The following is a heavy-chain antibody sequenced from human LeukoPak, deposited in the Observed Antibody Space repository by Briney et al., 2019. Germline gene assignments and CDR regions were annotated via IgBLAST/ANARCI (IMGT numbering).Heavy chain of an antibody. V-gene: IGHV4-39*07. D-gene: IGHD3-10*01. CDR2: IYYSGST. Sequence: SETLSLTCTVSGGSISSSSYYWGWISQPPGKGLEWIGSIYYSGSTYYNPSLKSRVTISVDTSKNQFSLKLSSVTAADTAVYYCARDTMHFDYWGQGTLVTVSS. CDR1: GGSISSSSYY. CDR3: ARDTMHFDY. J-gene: IGHJ4*02.